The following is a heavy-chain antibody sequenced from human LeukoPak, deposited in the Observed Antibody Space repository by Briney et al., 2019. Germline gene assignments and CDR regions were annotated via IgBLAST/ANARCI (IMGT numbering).Heavy chain of an antibody. V-gene: IGHV4-34*01. CDR3: ARRTVTAGYGMDV. J-gene: IGHJ6*02. Sequence: PSETLSLTCAVYGGSFSGYYWSWIRQPPGKGLEWIGEINHSGSTNYNPSLKSRVTISVDTSKNQFSLKLSSVTAADTAVYYCARRTVTAGYGMDVWGQGTTVTVSS. CDR2: INHSGST. CDR1: GGSFSGYY. D-gene: IGHD4-17*01.